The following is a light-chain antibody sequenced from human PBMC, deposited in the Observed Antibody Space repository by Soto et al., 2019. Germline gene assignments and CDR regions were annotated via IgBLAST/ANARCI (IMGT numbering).Light chain of an antibody. CDR2: DVS. Sequence: DIQMTQSPSTLSASVGDRVTITCRASQSISTRLAWYQQKPGKAPNLLIYDVSSLESGVPSRFSGGGSGTEFTLTISSLQPDDFATYYCQQYKSYPRTFGQGTKLEIK. V-gene: IGKV1-5*01. J-gene: IGKJ2*01. CDR3: QQYKSYPRT. CDR1: QSISTR.